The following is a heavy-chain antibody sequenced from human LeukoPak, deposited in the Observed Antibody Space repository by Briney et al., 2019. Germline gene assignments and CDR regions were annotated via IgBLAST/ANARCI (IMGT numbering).Heavy chain of an antibody. CDR2: ISSSGSTI. J-gene: IGHJ6*03. V-gene: IGHV3-11*04. CDR3: ATPMVRGYMDV. D-gene: IGHD3-10*01. CDR1: GFTFSDYY. Sequence: GGSLRLSCAASGFTFSDYYMSWIRQAPGKGLEWVSYISSSGSTIYYADSVKGRFTISRDNAKNSLYLQMNSLRAEDTAVYYCATPMVRGYMDVWGKGTTVTISS.